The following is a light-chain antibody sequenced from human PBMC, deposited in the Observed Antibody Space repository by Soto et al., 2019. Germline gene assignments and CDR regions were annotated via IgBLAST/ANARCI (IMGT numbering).Light chain of an antibody. CDR2: GAS. J-gene: IGKJ4*01. V-gene: IGKV3-20*01. Sequence: EVALTHSPGTLSLSPGERATLSCSASQSVSTSYLAWYQQKPGQAPRLLIYGASSRATGITDRFSGSGSGTGFTLNISSLESEDFAVYYWKQYGSSPLTFEGGTEVEIK. CDR3: KQYGSSPLT. CDR1: QSVSTSY.